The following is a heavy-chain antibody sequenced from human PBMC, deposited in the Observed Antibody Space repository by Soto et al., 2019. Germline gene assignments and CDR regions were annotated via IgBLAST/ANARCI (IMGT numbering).Heavy chain of an antibody. J-gene: IGHJ5*02. D-gene: IGHD4-17*01. V-gene: IGHV1-8*02. CDR3: ARGVKYGAYSRWFDP. Sequence: GASVKVSCKASGYTFTSYGISWVRQAPGQGLEWMGWISAYSGNTGYVQKFQGRVTMTWDSSITTAYMELSSLRSEDTAVYFCARGVKYGAYSRWFDPWGQGTLVTVSS. CDR2: ISAYSGNT. CDR1: GYTFTSYG.